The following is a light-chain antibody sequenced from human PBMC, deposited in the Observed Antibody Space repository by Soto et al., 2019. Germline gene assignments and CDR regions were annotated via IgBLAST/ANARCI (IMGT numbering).Light chain of an antibody. J-gene: IGKJ4*01. Sequence: EIVMTQSPATLSVSPGERATLSCRASQSVSSNLAWYQQKPGQAPRLLIYGASTRATGIPARFSGSGSGTEFTRTIISLQSEDFAVYYCQQYNNWPLTFGGGTKVESK. CDR1: QSVSSN. V-gene: IGKV3-15*01. CDR3: QQYNNWPLT. CDR2: GAS.